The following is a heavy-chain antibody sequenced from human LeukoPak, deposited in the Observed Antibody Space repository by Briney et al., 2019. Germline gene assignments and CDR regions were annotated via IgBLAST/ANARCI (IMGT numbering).Heavy chain of an antibody. CDR3: ARQAVPVAKYFQY. CDR2: IYPGDSDT. CDR1: GYSLTSYW. J-gene: IGHJ1*01. V-gene: IGHV5-51*01. D-gene: IGHD2-2*01. Sequence: GESLKISCMGSGYSLTSYWIGWVRQMPGKGLEWMGIIYPGDSDTRYSPSFQGQVTISADKSISTAYLQWSSLKASDTAIYYCARQAVPVAKYFQYWGQGTLVTVSS.